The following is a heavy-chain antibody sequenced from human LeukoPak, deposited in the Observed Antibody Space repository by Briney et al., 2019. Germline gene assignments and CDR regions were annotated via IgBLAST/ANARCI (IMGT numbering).Heavy chain of an antibody. J-gene: IGHJ6*02. Sequence: GSSVKVSCKASGGTFSSYAISWVRQAPGQGLEWMGGIIPIFGTANYAQKFQGRVTITADESTSTAYMELSSLRSEDTAVYYRASIRFWSGPRYYYYYGMDVWGQGTTVTVSS. CDR3: ASIRFWSGPRYYYYYGMDV. D-gene: IGHD3-3*01. CDR2: IIPIFGTA. CDR1: GGTFSSYA. V-gene: IGHV1-69*01.